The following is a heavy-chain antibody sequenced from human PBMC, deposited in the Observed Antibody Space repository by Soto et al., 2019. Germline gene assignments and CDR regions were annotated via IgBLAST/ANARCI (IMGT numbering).Heavy chain of an antibody. V-gene: IGHV1-3*01. J-gene: IGHJ6*03. CDR3: AREGTVIQYYYYMDV. CDR1: GYTFTSYA. Sequence: ASVKVSCKASGYTFTSYAMHWVRQAPGQRLEWMGWINAGNGNTKYSQKFQGRVTITRDTSASTAYMELSSLRSEDTAVYYCAREGTVIQYYYYMDVWGEGTTVTVS. D-gene: IGHD4-17*01. CDR2: INAGNGNT.